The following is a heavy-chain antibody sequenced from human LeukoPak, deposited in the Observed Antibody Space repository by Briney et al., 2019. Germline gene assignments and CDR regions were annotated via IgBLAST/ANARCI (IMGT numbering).Heavy chain of an antibody. V-gene: IGHV3-30*02. CDR1: GFAFSSYG. Sequence: GGSLRLSCAASGFAFSSYGMHWVRQAPGKGLEWVAFIRYDGSNKYYADSVKGRFTISRDDSKNTLYLQMNSLRAEDTAVSYCARGLVTPNWFDPWGQGTLVTVSS. CDR3: ARGLVTPNWFDP. CDR2: IRYDGSNK. J-gene: IGHJ5*02. D-gene: IGHD3-9*01.